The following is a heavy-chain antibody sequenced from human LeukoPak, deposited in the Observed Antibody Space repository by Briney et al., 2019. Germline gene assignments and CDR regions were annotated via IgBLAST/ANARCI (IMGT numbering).Heavy chain of an antibody. CDR2: IYWNGDK. CDR1: GFSLSASGVG. D-gene: IGHD3-10*01. CDR3: AHRLGYYGSGWSDNWFDP. J-gene: IGHJ5*02. Sequence: SGPTLVKPTQTLTLTCTFSGFSLSASGVGVGWIRQPPGKALEWLALIYWNGDKRYSPSLKSRLTITKDTSKNQVVLTMTNMDPVDTATYYSAHRLGYYGSGWSDNWFDPWGQGTLVTVSS. V-gene: IGHV2-5*01.